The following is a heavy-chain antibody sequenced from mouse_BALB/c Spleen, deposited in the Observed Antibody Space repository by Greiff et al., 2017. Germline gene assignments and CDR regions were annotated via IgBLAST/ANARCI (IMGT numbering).Heavy chain of an antibody. J-gene: IGHJ3*01. D-gene: IGHD1-2*01. Sequence: EVKLQESGPELVKPGASVKISCKASGYTFTDYNMHWVKQSHGKSLEWIGYIYPYNGGTGYNQKFKSKATLTVDNSSSTAYMELRSLTSEDSAVYYCARDHYYGPFAYWGQGTLVTVSA. CDR3: ARDHYYGPFAY. CDR1: GYTFTDYN. V-gene: IGHV1S29*02. CDR2: IYPYNGGT.